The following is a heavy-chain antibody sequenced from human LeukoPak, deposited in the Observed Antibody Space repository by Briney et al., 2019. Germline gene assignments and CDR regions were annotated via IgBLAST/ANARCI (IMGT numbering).Heavy chain of an antibody. CDR3: ARDNVGSLDY. CDR2: IWYDGTNI. CDR1: GFTFSTYG. Sequence: PGGSLRLSCVASGFTFSTYGMHWVRQAPGKGLEWVAIIWYDGTNINYGDSVKGRFTISRDNPKSTLYLQMDSLRVEDTAVYFCARDNVGSLDYWGQGTLVTVSS. J-gene: IGHJ4*02. D-gene: IGHD3-16*02. V-gene: IGHV3-33*01.